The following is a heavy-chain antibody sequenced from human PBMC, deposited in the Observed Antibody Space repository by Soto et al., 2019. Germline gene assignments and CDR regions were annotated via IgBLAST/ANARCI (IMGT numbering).Heavy chain of an antibody. CDR2: ISYDGSNK. V-gene: IGHV3-30-3*01. Sequence: PGGSLRLSCAASGFTFSSYAMHWVRQAPGRGLEWVAVISYDGSNKYYADSVKGRFTISRDNSKNTLYLQMNSLRAEDTAVYYCARDFNYDFWSGYFAPDNYYYYGMDVWGQGTTVTVSS. CDR1: GFTFSSYA. J-gene: IGHJ6*02. CDR3: ARDFNYDFWSGYFAPDNYYYYGMDV. D-gene: IGHD3-3*01.